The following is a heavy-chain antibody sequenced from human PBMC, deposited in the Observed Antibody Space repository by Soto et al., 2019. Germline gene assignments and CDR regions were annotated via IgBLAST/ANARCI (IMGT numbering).Heavy chain of an antibody. J-gene: IGHJ4*02. CDR2: IYPSDSDT. CDR3: ARPANTVADHFDL. D-gene: IGHD4-17*01. Sequence: GEALKISCPVSGYTFTIYWIGWVRQMPGKGLEWIGIIYPSDSDTRYSPSFQGQVTISADQSINTAYLQWDSLKASDTAIYYCARPANTVADHFDLWGQGTPVTVSS. V-gene: IGHV5-51*01. CDR1: GYTFTIYW.